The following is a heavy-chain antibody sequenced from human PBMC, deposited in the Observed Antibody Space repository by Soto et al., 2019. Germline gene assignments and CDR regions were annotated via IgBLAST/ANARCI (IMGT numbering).Heavy chain of an antibody. Sequence: PSETLSLTCTVSGGSISSSSYYWGWIRQPPGKGLEWIGSIYYSGSTYYNPSLKSRVTISVDTSKNQFSLKLSSVTAADTAVYYCARWMRGDYDFWSGYWLTDAFDIWGQGTMVTVSS. J-gene: IGHJ3*02. CDR3: ARWMRGDYDFWSGYWLTDAFDI. CDR1: GGSISSSSYY. D-gene: IGHD3-3*01. V-gene: IGHV4-39*01. CDR2: IYYSGST.